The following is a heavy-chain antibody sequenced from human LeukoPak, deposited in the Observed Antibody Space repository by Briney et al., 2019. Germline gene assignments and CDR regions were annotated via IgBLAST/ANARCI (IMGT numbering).Heavy chain of an antibody. CDR1: GFTFSSYS. J-gene: IGHJ4*02. D-gene: IGHD4-17*01. V-gene: IGHV3-21*01. CDR2: ISSSSSYI. CDR3: ARGGDYGDYDSY. Sequence: PGGSLRLSCAASGFTFSSYSMYWVRQAPGKGLEWVSSISSSSSYIYYADSVKGRFTISRDNAKNSLYLQMNSLRAEDTAVYYCARGGDYGDYDSYWGQGTLVTVSS.